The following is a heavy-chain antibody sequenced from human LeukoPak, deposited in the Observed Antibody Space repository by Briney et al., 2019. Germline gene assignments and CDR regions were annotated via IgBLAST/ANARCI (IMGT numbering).Heavy chain of an antibody. CDR2: IKSKTDGGTT. CDR1: VFTFSNAW. J-gene: IGHJ4*02. CDR3: TYNDYGDYCSDY. D-gene: IGHD4-17*01. V-gene: IGHV3-15*01. Sequence: GGSLRLSCAASVFTFSNAWMSWVRQAPGKGLEWVGGIKSKTDGGTTDYAAPVKGRFTISRHDSNNTLYLQMNSLKTEDTAVYYCTYNDYGDYCSDYWGQGTLVTVSS.